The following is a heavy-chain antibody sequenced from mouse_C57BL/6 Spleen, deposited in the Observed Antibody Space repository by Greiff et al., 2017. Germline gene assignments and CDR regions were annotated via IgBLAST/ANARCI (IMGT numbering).Heavy chain of an antibody. J-gene: IGHJ1*03. CDR3: TNDSYCLWYMDV. CDR2: IDPEDGDT. Sequence: EVTLVESGPELVRPGASVKLSCTASGFNINDYYMHWVKQRPEQGLEWIGRIDPEDGDTEYATKFQGKATMTADNSSNKAYLQLSSLTSEDAAVYYCTNDSYCLWYMDVWGTGTTVTVSS. CDR1: GFNINDYY. D-gene: IGHD2-10*01. V-gene: IGHV14-1*01.